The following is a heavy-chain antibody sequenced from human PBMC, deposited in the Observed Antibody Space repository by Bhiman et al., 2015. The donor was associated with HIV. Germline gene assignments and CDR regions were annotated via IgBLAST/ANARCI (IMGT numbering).Heavy chain of an antibody. D-gene: IGHD2-8*01. V-gene: IGHV3-21*06. Sequence: EVHLVESGGGLVQAGESLRLSCAASGFTFSRNSMNWVRQAPGKGLEWVSSISTSSIYIHYADTLKGRFTISRDNARNTLYLEIDDLRHEDTALYYCVKWGGQCSNGQCRYGLDVWGQGTTVTVSS. CDR1: GFTFSRNS. J-gene: IGHJ6*02. CDR3: VKWGGQCSNGQCRYGLDV. CDR2: ISTSSIYI.